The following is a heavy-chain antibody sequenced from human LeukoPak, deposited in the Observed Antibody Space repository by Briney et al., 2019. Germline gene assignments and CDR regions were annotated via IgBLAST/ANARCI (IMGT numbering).Heavy chain of an antibody. D-gene: IGHD6-13*01. CDR1: GFTFSSYA. V-gene: IGHV3-23*01. CDR3: AKDLIKAAATSYYYYYGMDV. J-gene: IGHJ6*02. Sequence: GGSLRLSCAASGFTFSSYAMSWVRQAPGKGLEWVSAISGSGGSTYYADSVKGRFTISRDNSKNTLYLQMNSLRAEDTAVYYCAKDLIKAAATSYYYYYGMDVWGQGTTVTVSS. CDR2: ISGSGGST.